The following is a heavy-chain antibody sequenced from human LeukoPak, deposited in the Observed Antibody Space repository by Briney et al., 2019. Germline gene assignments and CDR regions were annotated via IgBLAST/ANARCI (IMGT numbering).Heavy chain of an antibody. CDR2: FDHEDGET. CDR3: ATDVPSGSYSDAFDI. Sequence: GASVKVSCKVSGYTLTELPMHWVRQAPGKGLEWMGGFDHEDGETIYAQKFQGRVTMTEDTSTDTAYMELSSLRSEDTAVYYCATDVPSGSYSDAFDIWGQGTMVTVSS. J-gene: IGHJ3*02. CDR1: GYTLTELP. V-gene: IGHV1-24*01. D-gene: IGHD1-26*01.